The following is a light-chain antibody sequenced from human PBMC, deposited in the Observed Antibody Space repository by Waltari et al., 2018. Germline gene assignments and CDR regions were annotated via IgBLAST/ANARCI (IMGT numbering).Light chain of an antibody. Sequence: SSELTQDPAVSVALGQTVRITCQGDSLRRYYASWYQQRPGQAPFLVLYGHDNRPSGIPDRVSGSTSGNTASLTITRAQAEDAGVYYCLSRDSSSTRVFGGGTTLTV. V-gene: IGLV3-19*01. CDR2: GHD. CDR1: SLRRYY. J-gene: IGLJ3*02. CDR3: LSRDSSSTRV.